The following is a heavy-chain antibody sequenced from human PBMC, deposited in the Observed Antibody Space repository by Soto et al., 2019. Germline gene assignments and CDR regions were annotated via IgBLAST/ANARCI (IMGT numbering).Heavy chain of an antibody. Sequence: ASVKVSCKASGYTFTSYDINWVRQATGQGLEWMGWMNPNSGNTGYAQKFQGRVTMTRNTSISTAYMELSSLRSEDTAVYYCARGEVELRRSNYYYYRDVWGKGSTDTVSS. J-gene: IGHJ6*03. CDR3: ARGEVELRRSNYYYYRDV. D-gene: IGHD1-7*01. V-gene: IGHV1-8*01. CDR1: GYTFTSYD. CDR2: MNPNSGNT.